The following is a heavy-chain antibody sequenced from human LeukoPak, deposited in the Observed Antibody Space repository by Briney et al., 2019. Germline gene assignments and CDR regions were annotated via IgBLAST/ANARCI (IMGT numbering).Heavy chain of an antibody. CDR3: ARGSSTYAFGYYMDV. V-gene: IGHV1-2*02. CDR2: INPKSGGT. Sequence: ASVKVSCKASGYTFTGYYIHWVRQAPGQGLEWVGWINPKSGGTNYAQKFLDRVTMTTDMSISTAYMELIRLRSRDTAVYFCARGSSTYAFGYYMDVWGKGTTIIVSS. J-gene: IGHJ6*03. CDR1: GYTFTGYY. D-gene: IGHD2-2*01.